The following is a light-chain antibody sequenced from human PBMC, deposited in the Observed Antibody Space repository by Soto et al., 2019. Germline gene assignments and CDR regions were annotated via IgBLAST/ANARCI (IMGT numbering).Light chain of an antibody. CDR2: DVT. J-gene: IGLJ3*02. CDR3: ISYAGSSIWV. CDR1: SSDVGAYNY. V-gene: IGLV2-8*01. Sequence: QSVLTQPPSASGSPGQSVTISCTGTSSDVGAYNYVSWYQQHPGKAPKLMIYDVTKRPSGVPDRFSGSKSGNTASLTVSGLQAEGEADYYCISYAGSSIWVFGGGTKLTVL.